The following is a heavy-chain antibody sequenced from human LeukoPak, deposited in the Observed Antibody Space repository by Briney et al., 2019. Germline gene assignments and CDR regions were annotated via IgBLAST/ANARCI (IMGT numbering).Heavy chain of an antibody. V-gene: IGHV4-39*07. CDR1: GGSISSSSYY. D-gene: IGHD6-6*01. CDR3: ARDWGVGGRPGYMDV. CDR2: IYYSGST. J-gene: IGHJ6*03. Sequence: SETLSLTCTVSGGSISSSSYYWGWIRQPPGKGLEWIGSIYYSGSTYYNPSLKSRVTILVDTSKNQVSLKLSSVTAADTAVYFCARDWGVGGRPGYMDVWGKGTTVTVSS.